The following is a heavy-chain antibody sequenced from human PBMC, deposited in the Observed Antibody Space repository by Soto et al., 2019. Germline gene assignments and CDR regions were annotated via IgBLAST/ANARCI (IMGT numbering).Heavy chain of an antibody. D-gene: IGHD3-22*01. J-gene: IGHJ2*01. CDR3: ARDPYYYDSSGYLTVYWYFDL. V-gene: IGHV1-69*13. CDR1: GGTFSSYA. Sequence: GASVKVSCKASGGTFSSYAISWVRQAPGQGLEWMGGIIPIFGTANYAQKFQGRVTITADESTSTAYMELSSLRSEDTAVYYCARDPYYYDSSGYLTVYWYFDLWGRGTLVTVSS. CDR2: IIPIFGTA.